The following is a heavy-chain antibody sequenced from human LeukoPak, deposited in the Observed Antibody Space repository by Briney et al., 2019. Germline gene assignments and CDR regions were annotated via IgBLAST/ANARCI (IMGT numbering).Heavy chain of an antibody. CDR2: ISVTGRI. J-gene: IGHJ4*02. Sequence: SETLSLTCTVSGDSISGDYWSWIRQPPGKGLDFIGYISVTGRINYNPSLKSRVTISADTSKNQFSLKVNSVTAADTALYYCAKLVKLGKAHYFDYWGQGTPVTVSS. CDR1: GDSISGDY. CDR3: AKLVKLGKAHYFDY. V-gene: IGHV4-59*12. D-gene: IGHD2-8*02.